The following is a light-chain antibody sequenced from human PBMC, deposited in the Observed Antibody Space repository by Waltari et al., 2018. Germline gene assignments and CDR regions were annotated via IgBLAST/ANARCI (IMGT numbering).Light chain of an antibody. CDR2: STN. CDR3: ATWDDSLNGL. CDR1: SSNIVSKT. V-gene: IGLV1-44*01. Sequence: QSVLTQPPSASGTPGQRVPISCSGSSSNIVSKTVNWYQQVPGTAPKLLIYSTNQRPSGVPDRFSGSKSGTSASLAISGLQSEDEADYYCATWDDSLNGLFGGGTKLTVL. J-gene: IGLJ2*01.